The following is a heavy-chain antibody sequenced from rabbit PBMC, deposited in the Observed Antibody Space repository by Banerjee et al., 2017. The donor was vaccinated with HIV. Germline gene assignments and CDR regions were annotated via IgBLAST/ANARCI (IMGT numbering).Heavy chain of an antibody. CDR3: ARNTSSSFSSYGMDL. Sequence: WVRQAPGKGLEWIACIDTSHGDTDYANWPKGRFTISKASSTTVTLQMTSLTAADTATYFCARNTSSSFSSYGMDLWGPGTLVTVS. D-gene: IGHD1-1*01. CDR2: IDTSHGDT. V-gene: IGHV1S40*01. J-gene: IGHJ6*01.